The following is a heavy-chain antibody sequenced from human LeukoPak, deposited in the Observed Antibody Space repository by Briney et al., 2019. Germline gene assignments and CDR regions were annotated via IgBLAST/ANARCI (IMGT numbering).Heavy chain of an antibody. CDR3: ARQAGYYDSSGYFDY. CDR1: GGSFSGYY. J-gene: IGHJ4*02. V-gene: IGHV4-59*01. D-gene: IGHD3-22*01. Sequence: PSETLSLTCAVYGGSFSGYYWSWIRQPPGKGLEWIGYIYYSGSTNYNPSLKSRVTISVDTSKNQFSLKLSSVTAADTAVYYCARQAGYYDSSGYFDYWGQGTLVTVSS. CDR2: IYYSGST.